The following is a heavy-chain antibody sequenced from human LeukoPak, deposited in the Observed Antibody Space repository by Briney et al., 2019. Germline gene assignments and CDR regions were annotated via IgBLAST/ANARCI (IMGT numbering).Heavy chain of an antibody. CDR1: GYSFSSYW. CDR2: IYPRDSRT. J-gene: IGHJ3*02. D-gene: IGHD1-1*01. Sequence: GESLKISCKGSGYSFSSYWIAWVRQMPGKGLEWMGIIYPRDSRTTYSPSFQGQVTISADKSISTAYLQWSSLKASDTAMYYCARTGTTYAFDIWGQGTMVTVSS. CDR3: ARTGTTYAFDI. V-gene: IGHV5-51*01.